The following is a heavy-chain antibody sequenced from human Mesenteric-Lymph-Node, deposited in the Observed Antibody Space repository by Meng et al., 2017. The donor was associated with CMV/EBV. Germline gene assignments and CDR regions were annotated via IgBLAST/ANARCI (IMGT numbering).Heavy chain of an antibody. D-gene: IGHD3-3*01. J-gene: IGHJ6*02. CDR3: ARDLAVLRYLEWRDYYYYGMDV. CDR1: GYTFDSHG. V-gene: IGHV1-18*01. CDR2: ISGYNGNT. Sequence: ASVKVSCKASGYTFDSHGISWVRQAPGQGLEWMGWISGYNGNTEYGQNLQGRVTMTIDTSTSTASMELRSLTSDDTAIYYCARDLAVLRYLEWRDYYYYGMDVWGQGTTVTVYS.